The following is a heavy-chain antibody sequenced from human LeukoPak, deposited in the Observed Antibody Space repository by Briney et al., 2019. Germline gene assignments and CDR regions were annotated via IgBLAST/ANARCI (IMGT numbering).Heavy chain of an antibody. CDR1: GFTFSSYE. Sequence: GGSLRLSCAASGFTFSSYEMNWVRQAPGKGLEGVSYISSSGSTIYYADSVKGRSTIPSANAKNSLYLKMTSLRAEDTAVYYCARGSVDTAMAGDYWGQGTLVTVSS. V-gene: IGHV3-48*03. D-gene: IGHD5-18*01. CDR2: ISSSGSTI. CDR3: ARGSVDTAMAGDY. J-gene: IGHJ4*02.